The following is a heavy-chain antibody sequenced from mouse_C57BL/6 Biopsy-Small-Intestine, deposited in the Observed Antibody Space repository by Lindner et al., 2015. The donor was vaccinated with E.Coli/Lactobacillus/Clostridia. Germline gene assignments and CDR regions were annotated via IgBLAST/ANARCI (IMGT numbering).Heavy chain of an antibody. CDR2: IDTNTGNP. D-gene: IGHD2-13*01. J-gene: IGHJ4*01. CDR1: GYTFNIYA. V-gene: IGHV9-3*02. CDR3: ATHPMMTHRLEGDF. Sequence: VKVSCKASGYTFNIYAINWVRQAPGQGLEWMGWIDTNTGNPTYAQGFTGRLVFSLDTSVSTAHLQISSLRSEDTAVYYCATHPMMTHRLEGDFWGQGTLVTVSS.